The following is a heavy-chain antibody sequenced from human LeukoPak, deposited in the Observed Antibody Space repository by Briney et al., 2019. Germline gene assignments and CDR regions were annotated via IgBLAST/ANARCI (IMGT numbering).Heavy chain of an antibody. D-gene: IGHD5-18*01. Sequence: SETLSLTCTVSGGSISSSSYYWGWIRQPPGKGLEWIGSIYYSGSTYYNPSLKSRVTISVDTSKNQFSLKLSSVTAADTAVYYCARKGVRYSYGSAAFDIWGQGTMVTVSS. J-gene: IGHJ3*02. V-gene: IGHV4-39*07. CDR1: GGSISSSSYY. CDR3: ARKGVRYSYGSAAFDI. CDR2: IYYSGST.